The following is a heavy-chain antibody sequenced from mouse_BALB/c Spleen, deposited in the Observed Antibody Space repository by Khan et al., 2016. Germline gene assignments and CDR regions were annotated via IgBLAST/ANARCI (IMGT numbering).Heavy chain of an antibody. J-gene: IGHJ4*01. V-gene: IGHV1-82*01. D-gene: IGHD1-2*01. CDR2: IYPGDGDT. CDR1: GYAFSSSW. Sequence: QVQLQQSGPELVKPGASVKISCKASGYAFSSSWMNWVKQRPGQGLEWIGRIYPGDGDTNYNGKFKGKATLTADKSSSTAYMQLSWLTSVDSAVNFCARCYGYGDMDDWGQGTSVTVSS. CDR3: ARCYGYGDMDD.